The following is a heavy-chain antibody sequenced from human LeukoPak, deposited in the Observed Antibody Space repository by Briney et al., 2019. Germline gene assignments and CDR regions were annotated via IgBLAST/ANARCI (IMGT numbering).Heavy chain of an antibody. CDR2: ISRTGSTT. Sequence: GGSLRLSCAASGFTFSNYFMHWVRQAPGKGLEYFSAISRTGSTTYYTTSVKGRFTISRDNSKNTLYLQMASLRAEDMAVYYCATSRYCSGGDCYSLAFDIWGQGTMVTVAS. CDR3: ATSRYCSGGDCYSLAFDI. J-gene: IGHJ3*02. V-gene: IGHV3-64*01. D-gene: IGHD2-15*01. CDR1: GFTFSNYF.